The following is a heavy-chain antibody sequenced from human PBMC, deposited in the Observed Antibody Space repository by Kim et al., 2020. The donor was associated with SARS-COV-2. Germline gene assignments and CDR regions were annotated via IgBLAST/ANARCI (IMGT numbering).Heavy chain of an antibody. D-gene: IGHD6-13*01. CDR3: ATHLSGIAGSFDY. V-gene: IGHV3-11*06. Sequence: YAASMRGRFTISRDTAQNSLYLDMSSLRSEDTAVYYCATHLSGIAGSFDYWGQGTLVTVSS. J-gene: IGHJ4*01.